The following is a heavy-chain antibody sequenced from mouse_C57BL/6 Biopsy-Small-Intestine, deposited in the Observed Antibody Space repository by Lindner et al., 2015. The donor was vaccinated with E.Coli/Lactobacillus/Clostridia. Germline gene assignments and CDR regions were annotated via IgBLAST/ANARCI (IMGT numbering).Heavy chain of an antibody. CDR2: ISSGGSYT. V-gene: IGHV5-6*01. D-gene: IGHD2-12*01. J-gene: IGHJ2*01. Sequence: VQLQESGGDLVKPGGSLKLSCAASGFTFSSYGMSWVRQTPDKRLEWVATISSGGSYTYYPDSVKGRFTISRDNAKNTLYLQMSSLKSEDTAMYYCARHEAYYRRGFDYWGQGTTLTVSS. CDR3: ARHEAYYRRGFDY. CDR1: GFTFSSYG.